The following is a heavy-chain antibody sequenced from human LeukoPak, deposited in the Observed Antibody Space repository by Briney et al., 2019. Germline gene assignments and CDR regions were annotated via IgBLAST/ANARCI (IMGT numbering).Heavy chain of an antibody. J-gene: IGHJ4*02. CDR2: IYYSGST. V-gene: IGHV4-39*07. D-gene: IGHD6-19*01. CDR1: GGSISSSSYY. Sequence: SETLSLTCTVSGGSISSSSYYWGWIRQPPGKGLEWIGSIYYSGSTYYNPSLKSRVTISVDTSKNQFSLKLSSVTAADTAVYYCARDVAAVAGYGNWGQGTLVTVSS. CDR3: ARDVAAVAGYGN.